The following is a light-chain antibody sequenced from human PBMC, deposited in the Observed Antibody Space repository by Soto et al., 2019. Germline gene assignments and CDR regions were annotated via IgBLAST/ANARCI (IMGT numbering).Light chain of an antibody. CDR1: RSIGTW. J-gene: IGKJ2*01. Sequence: DIQMTQSPSTLSASVGDRVTITCRASRSIGTWLAWYQERPGKAPKLLIYKASTLERGVPSRFSGSGSGTEFTLTISSLQPDDFATYYCQFYNTYSPALGQGTKLEI. CDR2: KAS. V-gene: IGKV1-5*03. CDR3: QFYNTYSPA.